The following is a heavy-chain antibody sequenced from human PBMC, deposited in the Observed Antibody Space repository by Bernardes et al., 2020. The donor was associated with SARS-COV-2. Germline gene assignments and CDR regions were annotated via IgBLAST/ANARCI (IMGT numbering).Heavy chain of an antibody. Sequence: SETLSLTCTVSGDSVSSGNYYWTWIRQPPGKGLEWIGYISYSGDTNYLPSLKSRVTISVDTSKNQFSLKLNSVTAADTAVYYCARGVPALYYYYFYYMDVWGKGTTVTVSS. J-gene: IGHJ6*03. V-gene: IGHV4-61*01. CDR2: ISYSGDT. D-gene: IGHD2-2*01. CDR1: GDSVSSGNYY. CDR3: ARGVPALYYYYFYYMDV.